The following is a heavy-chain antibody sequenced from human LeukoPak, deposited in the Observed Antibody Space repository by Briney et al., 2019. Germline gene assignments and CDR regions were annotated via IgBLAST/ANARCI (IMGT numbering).Heavy chain of an antibody. Sequence: ASVKVSCKASGYSFTGHYMHWVRQAPGQGLEWMGWINPKSGDANYAQKFQGRVTMTRDTSISTAYMDMSSLRSDDTAVYYCARNLWFGESSDAFDMWGQGTMVTVSS. V-gene: IGHV1-2*02. CDR1: GYSFTGHY. CDR2: INPKSGDA. J-gene: IGHJ3*02. D-gene: IGHD3-10*01. CDR3: ARNLWFGESSDAFDM.